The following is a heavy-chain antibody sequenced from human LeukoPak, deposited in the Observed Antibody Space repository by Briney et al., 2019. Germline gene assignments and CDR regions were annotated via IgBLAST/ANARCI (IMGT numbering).Heavy chain of an antibody. J-gene: IGHJ6*03. V-gene: IGHV4-34*01. D-gene: IGHD5-18*01. Sequence: SETLSLTCAVYGGSFSGYYWSWIRQPPGKGLEWIGEINHSGSTNYNPSLKSRVTISVGTSKNQFSLKLSSVTAADTAVYYCARGVAMAPYYYYMDVWGKGTTVTVSS. CDR1: GGSFSGYY. CDR2: INHSGST. CDR3: ARGVAMAPYYYYMDV.